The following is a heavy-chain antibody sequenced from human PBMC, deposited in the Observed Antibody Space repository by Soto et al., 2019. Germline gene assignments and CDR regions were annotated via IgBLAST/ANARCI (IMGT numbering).Heavy chain of an antibody. J-gene: IGHJ6*02. CDR1: GGSISSSSYY. CDR2: IYYSGST. D-gene: IGHD2-2*01. Sequence: SETLSLTCTVSGGSISSSSYYWGWIRQPPGKGLEWIGSIYYSGSTYYNPSLKSRVTISVDTSKNQFSLKLSSVTAADTAVYYCASPYCSSTSCRGHYGMDVWGQGTTVTVSS. CDR3: ASPYCSSTSCRGHYGMDV. V-gene: IGHV4-39*01.